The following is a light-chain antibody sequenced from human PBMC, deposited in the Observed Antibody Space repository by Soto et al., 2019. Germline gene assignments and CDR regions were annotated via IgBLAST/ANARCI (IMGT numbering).Light chain of an antibody. V-gene: IGKV3-15*01. CDR3: QQYKNWPPWT. Sequence: EIVMTQSPAALSVSPGERATLSCRASQSVSDNLAWYQQKPGQAPRLLIFGTSTRATGIPARFSGSGSGTEFTLTISSLQSEGFAVYYCQQYKNWPPWTFGQGTKVEIK. J-gene: IGKJ1*01. CDR2: GTS. CDR1: QSVSDN.